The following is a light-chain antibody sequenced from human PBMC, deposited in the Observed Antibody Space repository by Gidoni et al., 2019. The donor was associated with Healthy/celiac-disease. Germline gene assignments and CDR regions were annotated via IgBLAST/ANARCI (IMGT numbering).Light chain of an antibody. CDR1: QSISSW. CDR2: DAS. V-gene: IGKV1-5*01. Sequence: DIQMTQSPSTLSASVGDRVTITCRASQSISSWLAWYQQNPGKAPKLLIYDASSLESGVPSRFSGSGSGTEFTLTISSLQPDDFATYYCQQYNSYSPRDTFGQGTKLEIK. CDR3: QQYNSYSPRDT. J-gene: IGKJ2*01.